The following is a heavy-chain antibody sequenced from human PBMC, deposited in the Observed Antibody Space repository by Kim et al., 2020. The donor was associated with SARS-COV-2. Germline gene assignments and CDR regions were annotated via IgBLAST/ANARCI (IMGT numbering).Heavy chain of an antibody. Sequence: GGSLRLSCAASGFTFSNAWMNWVRQSPGKGLKWVGRIKSETDDGTTDFAAPVKGRFTISRDDSKNTLYLHMNSLKIEDTGVYYCSTDLGYVEVEGGKYYGMDVWGQGTTVTVSS. CDR3: STDLGYVEVEGGKYYGMDV. CDR2: IKSETDDGTT. CDR1: GFTFSNAW. V-gene: IGHV3-15*01. J-gene: IGHJ6*02. D-gene: IGHD2-2*01.